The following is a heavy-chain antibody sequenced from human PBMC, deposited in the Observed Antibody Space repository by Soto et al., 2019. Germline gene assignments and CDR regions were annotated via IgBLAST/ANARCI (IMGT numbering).Heavy chain of an antibody. CDR3: ARAAQFNYGGNSGFDY. CDR1: GYSFSTSS. V-gene: IGHV5-51*01. D-gene: IGHD4-17*01. J-gene: IGHJ4*02. Sequence: GESLKISCKGSGYSFSTSSIGWVRQMPGKGLEWIGNIHSGDSNARYSPSFQGQVTISVDKSISTTYLEWSSLKATDTAFYYCARAAQFNYGGNSGFDYWGQGTLVTVSS. CDR2: IHSGDSNA.